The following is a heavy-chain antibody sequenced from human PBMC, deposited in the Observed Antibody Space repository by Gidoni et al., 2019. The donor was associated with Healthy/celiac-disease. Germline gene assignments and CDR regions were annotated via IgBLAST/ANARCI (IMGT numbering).Heavy chain of an antibody. CDR2: IGTAGDT. J-gene: IGHJ6*02. D-gene: IGHD3-22*01. CDR3: AREGKPYYYDSSGYYYYYGMDV. CDR1: GFTFSSYA. V-gene: IGHV3-13*01. Sequence: EVQLVESGGGLVQPGGSLRLSCAASGFTFSSYALHWVRQATGKGLEWVSAIGTAGDTYYPGSVKGRFTISRENAKNSLYLQMNSLRAGDTAVYYCAREGKPYYYDSSGYYYYYGMDVWGQGTTVTVSS.